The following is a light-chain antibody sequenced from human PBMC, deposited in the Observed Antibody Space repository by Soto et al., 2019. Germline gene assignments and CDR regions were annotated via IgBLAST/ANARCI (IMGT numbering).Light chain of an antibody. J-gene: IGLJ1*01. V-gene: IGLV1-40*01. CDR2: GDN. Sequence: QSVLTQPPSVSGAPGQRVSISCTGSTSNIGAPYDVHWYQHLPGTAPKLLIYGDNNRPSGVPDRFSGSKSGTSASLAITRLQAEDEADYICAAWDDSLNGYVFGLGTKLTVL. CDR3: AAWDDSLNGYV. CDR1: TSNIGAPYD.